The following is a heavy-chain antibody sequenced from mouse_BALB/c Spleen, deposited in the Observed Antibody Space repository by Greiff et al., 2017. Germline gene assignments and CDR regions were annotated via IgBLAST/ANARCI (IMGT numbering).Heavy chain of an antibody. CDR1: GFTFSSFG. Sequence: EVQGVESGGGLVQPGGSLKLSCAASGFTFSSFGMHWVRQAPEKGLEWVAYISSGSSTIYYADTVKGRFTISRDNPKNTLFLQMTSLRSEDTAMYYCASLAYWGQGTLVTVSA. CDR3: ASLAY. CDR2: ISSGSSTI. V-gene: IGHV5-17*02. J-gene: IGHJ3*01.